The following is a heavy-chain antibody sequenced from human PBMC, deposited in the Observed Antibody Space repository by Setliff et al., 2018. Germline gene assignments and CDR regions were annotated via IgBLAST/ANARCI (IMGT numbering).Heavy chain of an antibody. J-gene: IGHJ4*02. CDR1: GYTFTSYG. CDR2: ISAYNGNT. D-gene: IGHD3-10*01. Sequence: ASVKVSCKASGYTFTSYGISWVRQAPGQGLEWMGWISAYNGNTNYAQKLQGRVTMTTYTSTSTAYMELRSLRSDDTAVYYCARVHTYYYGSGSYGGRYYFDYWGQGTLVTVSS. V-gene: IGHV1-18*01. CDR3: ARVHTYYYGSGSYGGRYYFDY.